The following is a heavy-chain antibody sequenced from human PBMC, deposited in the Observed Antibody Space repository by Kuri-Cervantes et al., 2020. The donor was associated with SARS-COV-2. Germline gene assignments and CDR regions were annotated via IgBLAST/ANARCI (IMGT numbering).Heavy chain of an antibody. J-gene: IGHJ6*02. CDR1: AYTFTSYG. CDR2: ISIKQGDT. D-gene: IGHD2-21*02. Sequence: ASVKVSSKTSAYTFTSYGISWVRQAPGQGLEWMGWISIKQGDTNYAQKFQGRVTMTTDTSTSTAYMELRSLRSDDTAVYYCARVCGGDCADNYYYYYGMDVWGQGTTVTVSS. V-gene: IGHV1-18*04. CDR3: ARVCGGDCADNYYYYYGMDV.